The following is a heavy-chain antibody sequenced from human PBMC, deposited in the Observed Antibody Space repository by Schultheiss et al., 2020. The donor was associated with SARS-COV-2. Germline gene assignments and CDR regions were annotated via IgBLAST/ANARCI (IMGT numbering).Heavy chain of an antibody. CDR1: GFTFSSYW. J-gene: IGHJ4*02. Sequence: GGSLRLSCAASGFTFSSYWMSWVRQAPGKGLEWVANIKQDGSEKYYVDSVKGRFTISRDNAKKSLYLHMNSLRVEDTAVYYCARDRWSEWLVDYWGQGTLVTVSS. V-gene: IGHV3-7*01. D-gene: IGHD6-19*01. CDR3: ARDRWSEWLVDY. CDR2: IKQDGSEK.